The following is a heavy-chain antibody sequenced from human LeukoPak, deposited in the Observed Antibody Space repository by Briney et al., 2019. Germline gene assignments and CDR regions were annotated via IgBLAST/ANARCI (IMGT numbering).Heavy chain of an antibody. J-gene: IGHJ4*02. CDR2: INNRGTT. D-gene: IGHD4-17*01. V-gene: IGHV4-59*08. CDR3: ARYRDGDRDISLDY. CDR1: GHSISSYY. Sequence: PSETLSHTCTVSGHSISSYYWSWLRQPPGKGLEWIGFINNRGTTSYNPSLKSRVTISRDMSKNQFALKLSSVSAADTAVYYCARYRDGDRDISLDYWGQGTLVTVPS.